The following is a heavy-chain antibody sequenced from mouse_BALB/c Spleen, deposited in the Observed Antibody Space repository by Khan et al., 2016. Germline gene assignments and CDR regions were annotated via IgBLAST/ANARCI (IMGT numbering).Heavy chain of an antibody. CDR1: GYTFTSYW. CDR2: INPSTGYT. D-gene: IGHD1-2*01. J-gene: IGHJ4*01. Sequence: QVQLKESGAELAKPGASVKMSCKASGYTFTSYWMHWVKQRPGQGLEWIGYINPSTGYTEYNQKFKDKATLTADKSSSTAHMQLSSLTSEDSAVCYCAKIHYSGRYYAMDYWGQGTSGTVSS. V-gene: IGHV1-7*01. CDR3: AKIHYSGRYYAMDY.